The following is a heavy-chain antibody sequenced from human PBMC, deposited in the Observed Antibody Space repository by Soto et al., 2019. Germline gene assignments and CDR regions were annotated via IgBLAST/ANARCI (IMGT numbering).Heavy chain of an antibody. CDR3: TPGLGTTFHYFDY. CDR1: GFTFSNAW. CDR2: IKSKTDGGTT. Sequence: EVQLVESGGGLVKPGGSLRLSCAASGFTFSNAWMNWVRQAPGKGLEWVGRIKSKTDGGTTDYAAPVKGRFTISRDDSKNTLYLQMNSLKTEDTAVYYCTPGLGTTFHYFDYWGQGTLVTVSS. V-gene: IGHV3-15*07. D-gene: IGHD4-17*01. J-gene: IGHJ4*02.